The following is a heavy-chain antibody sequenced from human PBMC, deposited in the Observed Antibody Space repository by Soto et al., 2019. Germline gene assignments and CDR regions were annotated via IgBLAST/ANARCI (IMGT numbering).Heavy chain of an antibody. CDR3: ARDKITGLFDY. CDR1: GGYISSYD. V-gene: IGHV4-59*12. D-gene: IGHD2-8*02. Sequence: SETLSLTCTVSGGYISSYDWSWIRQPPGKGLEWIGYIYYSGSSNYNPSLKSRVTISVDTSKNQFSLKLTSVTAADTAVYYCARDKITGLFDYWGQGTLVTVSS. J-gene: IGHJ4*02. CDR2: IYYSGSS.